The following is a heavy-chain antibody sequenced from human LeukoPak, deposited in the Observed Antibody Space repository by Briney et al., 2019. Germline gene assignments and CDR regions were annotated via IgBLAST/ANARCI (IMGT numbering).Heavy chain of an antibody. CDR2: ISSSSNYI. D-gene: IGHD2-2*01. Sequence: PGGSLRLSCAASGFTFSSYSMNWVRQAPGKGLEWVSSISSSSNYIYYADSVKGQFTISRDNAKNSLYLQMNSLRAEDTAVYHCARDVFCSSTSCPVDYWGQGTLVTVSS. V-gene: IGHV3-21*01. CDR3: ARDVFCSSTSCPVDY. J-gene: IGHJ4*02. CDR1: GFTFSSYS.